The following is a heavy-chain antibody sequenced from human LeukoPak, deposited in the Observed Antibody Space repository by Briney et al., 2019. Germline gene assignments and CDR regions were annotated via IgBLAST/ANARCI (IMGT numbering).Heavy chain of an antibody. CDR3: AREYPHSGYEYYFDY. CDR1: GFTVSSNY. D-gene: IGHD5-12*01. CDR2: IYSGGST. V-gene: IGHV3-53*01. J-gene: IGHJ4*02. Sequence: GGSLRLSCAASGFTVSSNYMSWVRQAPGKGLEWVSVIYSGGSTYYADSVKGRFTISRDNSKNTLYLQMNSLRAEDTAVYYCAREYPHSGYEYYFDYWGQGTLVTVSS.